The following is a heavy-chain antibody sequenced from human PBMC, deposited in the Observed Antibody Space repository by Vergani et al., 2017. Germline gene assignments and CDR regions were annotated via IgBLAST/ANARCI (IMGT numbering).Heavy chain of an antibody. Sequence: QVQLQESGPGLVKPSETLSLTFTVSGDSVISTHYHLGWIRQPPGKGLEWIGSMDYSGSTSYNPSLESRISISFETPKNQFSLSLTSVTAADTAVYYCASKRGACRAAYCHSYDFWGPGTLVGVSS. CDR3: ASKRGACRAAYCHSYDF. V-gene: IGHV4-39*01. CDR2: MDYSGST. J-gene: IGHJ4*02. D-gene: IGHD2-15*01. CDR1: GDSVISTHYH.